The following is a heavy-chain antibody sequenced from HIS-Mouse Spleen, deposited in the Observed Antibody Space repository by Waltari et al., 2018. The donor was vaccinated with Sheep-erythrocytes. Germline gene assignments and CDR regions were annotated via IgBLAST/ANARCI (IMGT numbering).Heavy chain of an antibody. Sequence: QVQPVPSGAEVQKPGSPVKVSCKASGGTSSSHAIRWVRQAPGQGLEWMGRIIPILGIANYAQKFQGRVTITADKSTSTAYMELSSLRSEDTAVYYCAQTGATTPHFDYWGQGTLVTVSS. D-gene: IGHD1-26*01. CDR2: IIPILGIA. V-gene: IGHV1-69*04. CDR1: GGTSSSHA. CDR3: AQTGATTPHFDY. J-gene: IGHJ4*02.